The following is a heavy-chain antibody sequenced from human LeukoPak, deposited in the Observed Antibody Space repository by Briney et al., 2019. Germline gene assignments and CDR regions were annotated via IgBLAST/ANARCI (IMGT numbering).Heavy chain of an antibody. CDR1: GFTFSSYE. D-gene: IGHD3-22*01. J-gene: IGHJ4*02. V-gene: IGHV3-48*03. CDR2: ISSSGSTI. Sequence: GGSLRLSCAASGFTFSSYEMNWVRQAPGKGLEWVSYISSSGSTIYYADSVKGRFTISRDNAKNSLYLQMNSLRAEDTAVYYCARGYYDSSGYYNRAFDYWGQGTPVTVSS. CDR3: ARGYYDSSGYYNRAFDY.